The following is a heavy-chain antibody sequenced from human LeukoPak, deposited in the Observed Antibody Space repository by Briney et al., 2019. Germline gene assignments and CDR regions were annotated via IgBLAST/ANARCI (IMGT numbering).Heavy chain of an antibody. D-gene: IGHD4-17*01. CDR3: ARAPYGDYLYFDH. Sequence: GALRLSCAASGFTFSSYWMSWVRQAPGKGLEWVANIKQDGSEKYYVDSVKGRFTISRDNAKNSLYLQMNSLRAEDTAVYYCARAPYGDYLYFDHWGQGTLVTVSS. J-gene: IGHJ4*02. CDR1: GFTFSSYW. V-gene: IGHV3-7*01. CDR2: IKQDGSEK.